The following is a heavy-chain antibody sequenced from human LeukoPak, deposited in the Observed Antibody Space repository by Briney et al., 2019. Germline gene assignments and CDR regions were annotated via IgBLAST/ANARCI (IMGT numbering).Heavy chain of an antibody. CDR1: GFTFSSYE. CDR3: ARVRGGTNLDY. V-gene: IGHV3-48*03. J-gene: IGHJ4*02. CDR2: ISSTGGTI. Sequence: GGSLRLSCAASGFTFSSYEMNWVRQAPGKGLEWVSYISSTGGTIYNADSVKGRFTISRDNAKNSLYLQMNSLRAEDTAVYYCARVRGGTNLDYWGQGTLVTVSS. D-gene: IGHD1-1*01.